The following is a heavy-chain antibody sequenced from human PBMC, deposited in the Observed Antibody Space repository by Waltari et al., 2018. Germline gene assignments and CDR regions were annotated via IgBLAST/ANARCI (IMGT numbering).Heavy chain of an antibody. CDR3: ASQRAGSGWLRIDY. Sequence: QVQLGQSGAEVKKTGASGKGSCKASGYHFTTYEIHWVRQAPGPGLEWLGIIHPAGRSPSYPQKFQDRLTMTRDPSTSTVYMQLTSLTSEDTAVYYCASQRAGSGWLRIDYWGQGTLVTVSS. D-gene: IGHD6-19*01. CDR1: GYHFTTYE. CDR2: IHPAGRSP. J-gene: IGHJ4*02. V-gene: IGHV1-46*03.